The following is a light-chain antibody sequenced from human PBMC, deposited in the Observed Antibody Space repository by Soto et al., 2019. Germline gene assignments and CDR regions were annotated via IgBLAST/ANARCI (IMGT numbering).Light chain of an antibody. CDR2: GNN. CDR1: SSNLGAPYD. J-gene: IGLJ1*01. CDR3: QSYDSSLSRYV. V-gene: IGLV1-40*01. Sequence: QPVLTKPPSVSVAPGQRVIISCSGSSSNLGAPYDVNWFRQLPGTVPRLLIYGNNNRPSGVPDRFSGSKSGTSASLAITGLQAEDEADYYCQSYDSSLSRYVFGTGTRSPS.